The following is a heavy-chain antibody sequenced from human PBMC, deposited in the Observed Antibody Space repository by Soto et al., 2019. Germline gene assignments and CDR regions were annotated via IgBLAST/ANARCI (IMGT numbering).Heavy chain of an antibody. CDR2: SYYSGNT. CDR3: LRGADESPYYYYYYGMWG. Sequence: PSETLSLTCTVSGGAISTYYWSWIRQPPGKGLEWIGFSYYSGNTNYNPSLKSRVTISIDTSKNQFSLKLSSVTAPYTAVSYGLRGADESPYYYYYYGMWGWDKPSTVTIAS. CDR1: GGAISTYY. V-gene: IGHV4-59*01. J-gene: IGHJ6*04.